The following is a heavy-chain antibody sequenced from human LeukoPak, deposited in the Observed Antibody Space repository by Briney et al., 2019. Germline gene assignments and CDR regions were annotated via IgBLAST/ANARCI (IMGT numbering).Heavy chain of an antibody. CDR2: IYYSGST. J-gene: IGHJ4*02. CDR3: ARRVYSTSWSYYFDY. V-gene: IGHV4-59*08. Sequence: SETLSLTCTVSGGSISSYYWSWIRQPPGKGLEWIGYIYYSGSTNYNPSLKSRVTISVDTSKNQFSLKLSSVTAADTAVYYCARRVYSTSWSYYFDYWGQGTLVTVSS. D-gene: IGHD6-13*01. CDR1: GGSISSYY.